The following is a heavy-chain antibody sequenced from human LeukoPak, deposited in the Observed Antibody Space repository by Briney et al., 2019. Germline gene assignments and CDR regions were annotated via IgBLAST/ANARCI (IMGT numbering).Heavy chain of an antibody. V-gene: IGHV4-4*09. J-gene: IGHJ5*02. CDR2: IYTSGST. Sequence: SSETLSLTCTVSGGSISSYCWSWVRQPPGKGLEWIGYIYTSGSTGYNPSLKSRVTMSVDTSKNQLSMELRFLTAADTAVYFCATSYAAKSAPYDLWGQGTLVTVSS. D-gene: IGHD2-15*01. CDR3: ATSYAAKSAPYDL. CDR1: GGSISSYC.